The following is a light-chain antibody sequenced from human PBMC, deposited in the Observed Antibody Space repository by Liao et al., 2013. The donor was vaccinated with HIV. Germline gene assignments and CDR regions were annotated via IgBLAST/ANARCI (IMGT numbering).Light chain of an antibody. V-gene: IGLV3-25*03. J-gene: IGLJ2*01. CDR2: KDS. CDR3: LSADNSGPFVV. Sequence: SYELIQPPSVSVSPGQTARITCSGDALSRKYAYWYQQKPGQAPVLVIYKDSERPSGIPERFSGSSSGTTVTLTISGVQAEDEADYYCLSADNSGPFVVFGGGAKLTVL. CDR1: ALSRKY.